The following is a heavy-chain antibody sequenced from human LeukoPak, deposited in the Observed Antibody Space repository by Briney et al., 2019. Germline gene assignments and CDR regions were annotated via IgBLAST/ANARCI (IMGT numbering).Heavy chain of an antibody. Sequence: SETLSLTCTVSGGSISSYYWNWIRQSPGKGLEWIGHISYTGSTNYNPSLKSRVTISLDTSKNRFSLKLSSVTTADTAVYYCAGSSYSSGWPNWFDPWGQGTLVTVSS. J-gene: IGHJ5*02. CDR2: ISYTGST. CDR1: GGSISSYY. V-gene: IGHV4-59*08. D-gene: IGHD6-19*01. CDR3: AGSSYSSGWPNWFDP.